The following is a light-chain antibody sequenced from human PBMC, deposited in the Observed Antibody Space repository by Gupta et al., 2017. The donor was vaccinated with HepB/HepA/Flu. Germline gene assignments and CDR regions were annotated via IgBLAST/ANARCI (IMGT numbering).Light chain of an antibody. CDR2: DAA. J-gene: IGKJ1*01. CDR3: EERGNWHQGSWT. V-gene: IGKV3-11*01. Sequence: EIVLTQSPATLSLSPGERATLSCRANQNIYTYLAWYQQKPGQAPRLLISDAAKRATGIPVRFSGSGFGTGFALTINSLETEDYAVYYCEERGNWHQGSWTFGQGTKLEI. CDR1: QNIYTY.